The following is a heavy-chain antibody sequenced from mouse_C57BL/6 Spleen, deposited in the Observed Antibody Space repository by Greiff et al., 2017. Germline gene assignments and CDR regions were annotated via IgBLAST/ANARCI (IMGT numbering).Heavy chain of an antibody. J-gene: IGHJ1*03. CDR3: ARWDYYGSSYNFDV. Sequence: QVQLQQPGAELVRPGSSVKLSCKASGYTFTSYWMHWVKQRPIQGLEWIGNIDPSDSETHYNQKFKDKATLTVDKSSSTAYMQLSSLTSEDSAVYYGARWDYYGSSYNFDVWGTGTTVTVSS. D-gene: IGHD1-1*01. V-gene: IGHV1-52*01. CDR1: GYTFTSYW. CDR2: IDPSDSET.